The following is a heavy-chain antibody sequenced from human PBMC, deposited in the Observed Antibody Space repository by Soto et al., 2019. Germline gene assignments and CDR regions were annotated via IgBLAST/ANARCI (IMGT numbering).Heavy chain of an antibody. CDR3: VRTSSY. J-gene: IGHJ4*02. V-gene: IGHV3-53*01. D-gene: IGHD2-2*01. Sequence: EVQLVASGGGLIQPGGSLRLSCAASGFAVNSDYMSWVRQAPGKGLEWVSVLYGGGTTHYSDSVKGRFTIARDNSKNTVFLQMNSLRAEDTAVYYCVRTSSYWGQGTRVIVSS. CDR1: GFAVNSDY. CDR2: LYGGGTT.